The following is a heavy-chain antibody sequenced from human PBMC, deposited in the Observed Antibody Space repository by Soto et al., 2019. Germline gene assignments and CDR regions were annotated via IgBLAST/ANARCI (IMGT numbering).Heavy chain of an antibody. V-gene: IGHV4-34*01. J-gene: IGHJ1*01. CDR2: INHSGST. Sequence: LETHPHTSTVYGGTCIGYYWSWIRQPTGKGLEWIGEINHSGSTNYNPSLKSRVTISVDTSKNQFSLKLSSVTAADTAVYYCVRARNDYDSSGYYPVGWFQHWGQGTLVTVSS. CDR1: GGTCIGYY. D-gene: IGHD3-22*01. CDR3: VRARNDYDSSGYYPVGWFQH.